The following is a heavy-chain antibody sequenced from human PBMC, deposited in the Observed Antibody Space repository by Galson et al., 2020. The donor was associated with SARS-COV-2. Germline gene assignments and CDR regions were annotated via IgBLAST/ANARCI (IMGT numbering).Heavy chain of an antibody. D-gene: IGHD3-9*01. CDR2: FPASGTT. CDR1: GVSISSGLYY. V-gene: IGHV4-61*02. CDR3: ARVYLDGLDV. Sequence: SQTLSLTCTVSGVSISSGLYYWTWVRQPAGKRLEWIGRFPASGTTNHNPSLEGRVTISADTSKNQFSLNLKSVTAADTAVYYCARVYLDGLDVWGQGTTVTVSS. J-gene: IGHJ6*02.